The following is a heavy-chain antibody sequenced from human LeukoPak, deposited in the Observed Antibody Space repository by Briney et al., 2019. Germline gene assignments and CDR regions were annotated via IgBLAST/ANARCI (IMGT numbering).Heavy chain of an antibody. CDR1: GFTVSSNS. J-gene: IGHJ3*02. V-gene: IGHV3-53*01. D-gene: IGHD3-10*01. Sequence: GGSLRLSCTVSGFTVSSNSMSWVRQAPGKGLKWVSFIYSDNTHYSDSVKGRFTISRDNSKNTLYLQMNSLRAEDTAVYYCARDLRVVRGVPGSAFDIWGQGTMVTVSS. CDR3: ARDLRVVRGVPGSAFDI. CDR2: IYSDNT.